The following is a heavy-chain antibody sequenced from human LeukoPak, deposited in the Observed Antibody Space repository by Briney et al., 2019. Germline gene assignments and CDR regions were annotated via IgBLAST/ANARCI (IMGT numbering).Heavy chain of an antibody. Sequence: ASVKVSCKASGYTFTGYYMHWVRQAPGQGLEWMGWINPNSGGTNYAQKFQGRDTMTRDTSISTAYMELSRLRSDDTAVYYCARVHDSSSSYINFDYWGQGTLVTVSS. J-gene: IGHJ4*02. V-gene: IGHV1-2*02. D-gene: IGHD6-6*01. CDR2: INPNSGGT. CDR3: ARVHDSSSSYINFDY. CDR1: GYTFTGYY.